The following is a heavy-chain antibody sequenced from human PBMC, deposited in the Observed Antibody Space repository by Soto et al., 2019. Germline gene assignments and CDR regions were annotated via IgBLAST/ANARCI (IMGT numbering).Heavy chain of an antibody. D-gene: IGHD2-21*01. J-gene: IGHJ4*02. CDR2: ISTGYANT. CDR3: ARMLYRGVIPSLGIDY. Sequence: ASVKVSCKASGYNLITYDIHWVRQAPGRRLEWMGWISTGYANTKYSQNFQGRLTITRDTSASTVYMELSSLTSEDTAVYYCARMLYRGVIPSLGIDYWGQGTQVTVSS. V-gene: IGHV1-3*04. CDR1: GYNLITYD.